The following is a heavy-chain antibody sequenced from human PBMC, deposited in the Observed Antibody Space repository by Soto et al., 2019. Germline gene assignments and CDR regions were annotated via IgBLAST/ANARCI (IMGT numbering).Heavy chain of an antibody. V-gene: IGHV4-30-4*08. CDR2: IYYSGST. CDR1: GGSISSGGYS. CDR3: ARAQLEWLEYYLAY. J-gene: IGHJ4*02. D-gene: IGHD3-3*01. Sequence: SETLSLTCAVSGGSISSGGYSWSWIRQPPGKGLEWIGYIYYSGSTYYNPSLKSRVTISVDTSKNQFSLKLSSVTAAGTAVYYCARAQLEWLEYYLAYWGKGTLVTVSS.